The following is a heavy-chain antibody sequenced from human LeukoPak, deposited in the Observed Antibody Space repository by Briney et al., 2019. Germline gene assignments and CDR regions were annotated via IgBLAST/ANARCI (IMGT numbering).Heavy chain of an antibody. Sequence: SETLSLTCAVYGGSFSGYYWSWIRQPPGKGLEWIGETNHSGSTNYNPSLKSRVTISVDTSKNQFSLKLSSVTAADTAVYYCARGHDRTHIVVVVAVYAFDIWGQGTMVTVSS. V-gene: IGHV4-34*01. CDR3: ARGHDRTHIVVVVAVYAFDI. D-gene: IGHD2-15*01. CDR1: GGSFSGYY. J-gene: IGHJ3*02. CDR2: TNHSGST.